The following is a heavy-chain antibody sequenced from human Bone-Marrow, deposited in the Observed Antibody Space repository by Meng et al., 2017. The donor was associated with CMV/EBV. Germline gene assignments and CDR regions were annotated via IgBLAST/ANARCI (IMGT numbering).Heavy chain of an antibody. V-gene: IGHV1-2*02. J-gene: IGHJ6*02. D-gene: IGHD3-3*01. Sequence: ASAKDSCKASGDTFTGYNIHWVRQAPGQGLEWLGWINPHSGGTIYAQKFEDRVTLTSDTSISTAYMELRRLRSDDTAVFFCARLFHTTLGTNYYYGMDVWGPGTTVTVSS. CDR3: ARLFHTTLGTNYYYGMDV. CDR1: GDTFTGYN. CDR2: INPHSGGT.